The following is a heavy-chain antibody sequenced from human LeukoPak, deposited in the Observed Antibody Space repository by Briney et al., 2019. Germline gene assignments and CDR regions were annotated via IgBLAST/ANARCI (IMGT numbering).Heavy chain of an antibody. V-gene: IGHV4-39*07. J-gene: IGHJ6*03. Sequence: PSETLSLTCAVSDVSISTKSYYWGWVRQPPGKGLEWIGNVYYTGSTDYTPSLQIRVTISVDTSKNPFSLKLSSVTAEDTAVYYCARDRSVASSGYMDVWGKGTTVTVSS. CDR1: DVSISTKSYY. CDR2: VYYTGST. D-gene: IGHD6-25*01. CDR3: ARDRSVASSGYMDV.